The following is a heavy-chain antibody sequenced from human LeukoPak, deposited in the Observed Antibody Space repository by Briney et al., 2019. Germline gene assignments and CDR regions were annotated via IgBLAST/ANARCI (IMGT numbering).Heavy chain of an antibody. CDR1: GGSISSSNW. Sequence: PSETLSLTCAVSGGSISSSNWWSWVRQPPGKGLEWIGEIYHSGSTNYNPSLKSRVTISVDTSKNQFSLKLSSVTAADTAVYYCARDYEQLYWFDPWGQGTLVTVSS. J-gene: IGHJ5*02. D-gene: IGHD6-6*01. V-gene: IGHV4-4*02. CDR2: IYHSGST. CDR3: ARDYEQLYWFDP.